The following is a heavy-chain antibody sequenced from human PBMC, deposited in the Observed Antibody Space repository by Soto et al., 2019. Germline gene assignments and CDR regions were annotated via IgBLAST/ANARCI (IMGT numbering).Heavy chain of an antibody. CDR3: ARSFFS. V-gene: IGHV4-31*03. CDR1: GGSISSGGYY. D-gene: IGHD3-3*01. J-gene: IGHJ5*02. Sequence: QVQLQESGPGLVKPSQTLSLTCTVSGGSISSGGYYWSWIRQHPGKGLEWIGYIYYIGSTYYNPSLKSRPTISIHTSMTVFTLKRSSVTALTTAAYSCARSFFSWGKATLVTVSS. CDR2: IYYIGST.